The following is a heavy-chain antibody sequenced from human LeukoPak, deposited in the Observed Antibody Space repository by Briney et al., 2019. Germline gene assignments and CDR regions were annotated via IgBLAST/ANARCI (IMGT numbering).Heavy chain of an antibody. CDR1: GYTLTELS. CDR2: FDPEVGET. CDR3: ATVDQFGTVTDY. Sequence: ASVKVSCKVSGYTLTELSMHWVRQAPGKGLEWMGGFDPEVGETIYAQKFQGRVTMTEDTSTDTAYMELSSLRSEDTAVYYCATVDQFGTVTDYWGQGTLVTVSS. D-gene: IGHD4-17*01. V-gene: IGHV1-24*01. J-gene: IGHJ4*02.